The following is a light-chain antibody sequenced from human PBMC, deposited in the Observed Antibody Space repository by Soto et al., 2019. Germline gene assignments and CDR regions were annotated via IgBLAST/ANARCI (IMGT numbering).Light chain of an antibody. J-gene: IGLJ2*01. V-gene: IGLV1-51*01. CDR1: SSNIGNNY. Sequence: QSVLTQPPSVSAAPGQKVTISCSGSSSNIGNNYVSWYQQLPGTAPKLLIYDSNKRPSGIPDRFSGSKSGTSATLGITGLQTGDEADYYCGTWDNSLSAVVFGGGTKGTVL. CDR2: DSN. CDR3: GTWDNSLSAVV.